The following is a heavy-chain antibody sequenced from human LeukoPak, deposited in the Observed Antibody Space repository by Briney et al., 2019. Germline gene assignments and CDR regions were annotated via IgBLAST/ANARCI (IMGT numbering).Heavy chain of an antibody. CDR2: ISSSSGTI. Sequence: PGGSLRPSCVASGFLFSGSTMNWVRQAPGKGLEWISYISSSSGTIYYADSVKGRFTISRDNAKNSLFLQMNGLRDEDTAVYYCARGVRYADYWGQGTLVTVSS. CDR3: ARGVRYADY. V-gene: IGHV3-48*02. D-gene: IGHD3-16*01. J-gene: IGHJ4*02. CDR1: GFLFSGST.